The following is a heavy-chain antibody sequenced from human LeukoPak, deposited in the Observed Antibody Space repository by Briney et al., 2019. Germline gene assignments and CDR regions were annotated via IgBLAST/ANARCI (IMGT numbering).Heavy chain of an antibody. J-gene: IGHJ4*02. CDR2: IYTTGKT. D-gene: IGHD1-26*01. CDR1: LDSISSFY. V-gene: IGHV4-4*07. Sequence: PSETLSLTCNVSLDSISSFYWSWIRQSAGAGLGWIGRIYTTGKTDYNPSLKSRVTVSVDTSRNQVSLKLRSVTAADTAVYYCARDVGASNFDYWGQGILVTVSS. CDR3: ARDVGASNFDY.